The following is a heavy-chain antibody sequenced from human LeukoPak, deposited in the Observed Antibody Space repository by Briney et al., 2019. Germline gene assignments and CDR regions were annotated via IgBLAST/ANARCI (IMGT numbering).Heavy chain of an antibody. V-gene: IGHV6-1*01. D-gene: IGHD3-16*01. CDR3: ARDVAEGGGELDY. CDR1: GDSVSSNSAA. J-gene: IGHJ4*02. Sequence: SQTLSLTCAISGDSVSSNSAAWNWIRQSPSRGLERLGRTYYRSKWYNDYAVSGKSRITINPDTSKNQFSLQMNSVTPEDTAVYYCARDVAEGGGELDYWGQGTLVTVSS. CDR2: TYYRSKWYN.